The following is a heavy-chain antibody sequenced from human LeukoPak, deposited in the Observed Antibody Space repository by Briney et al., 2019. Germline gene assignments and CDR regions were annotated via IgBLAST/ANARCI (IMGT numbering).Heavy chain of an antibody. D-gene: IGHD2-2*01. CDR3: ARGHLLWADY. J-gene: IGHJ4*02. CDR1: GYSFYNYG. Sequence: GASVKVSCKASGYSFYNYGITWVRQAPGQGLEWMGWISVYNGNSNYAEKFQGRVTVTTDISTSTAYMELRGLRGDDTAVYYCARGHLLWADYWGQGTLVAVSS. V-gene: IGHV1-18*01. CDR2: ISVYNGNS.